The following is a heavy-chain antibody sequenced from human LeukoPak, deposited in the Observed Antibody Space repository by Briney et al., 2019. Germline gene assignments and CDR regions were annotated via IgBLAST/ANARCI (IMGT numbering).Heavy chain of an antibody. D-gene: IGHD3-22*01. CDR3: ARTHTYDSSGYYHLDAFDI. CDR2: IYPGDSDT. V-gene: IGHV5-51*01. CDR1: GYSFTSYW. Sequence: GESLKISCKGSGYSFTSYWIGWVRQMPGKGLEWMGIIYPGDSDTRYSPSFQGQVTISADKSISTAYLQWSSLKASDTAMYYCARTHTYDSSGYYHLDAFDIWGQGTMVTVSS. J-gene: IGHJ3*02.